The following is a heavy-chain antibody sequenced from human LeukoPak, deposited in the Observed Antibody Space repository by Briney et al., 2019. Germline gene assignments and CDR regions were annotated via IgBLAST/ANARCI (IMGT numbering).Heavy chain of an antibody. D-gene: IGHD4-17*01. CDR1: GRSFSGYF. Sequence: SETLSLTCAVHGRSFSGYFWSWVRQSPGKGLEWIGEINHGRNANYNPSLKSRVTISVDTSNKQLSLNMTSVTAADTAVYYCARSPLHSGDYRFDLWGQGTLVTVSS. J-gene: IGHJ4*02. CDR2: INHGRNA. V-gene: IGHV4-34*01. CDR3: ARSPLHSGDYRFDL.